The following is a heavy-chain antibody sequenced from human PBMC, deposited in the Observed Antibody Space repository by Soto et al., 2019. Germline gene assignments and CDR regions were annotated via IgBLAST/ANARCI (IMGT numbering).Heavy chain of an antibody. CDR2: IIPIVGIA. Sequence: QVQLVQSGAEVTKPGSSVKVSCQASGGTLNTYGINWVRQAPGQGLEWMGRIIPIVGIAKYAQKFQGRVNINAYKSTSTAYMMELNSLRPEDTAVYYCARAVVVAATGAFDIWGKGTMVTVYS. J-gene: IGHJ3*02. CDR3: ARAVVVAATGAFDI. V-gene: IGHV1-69*04. CDR1: GGTLNTYG. D-gene: IGHD2-15*01.